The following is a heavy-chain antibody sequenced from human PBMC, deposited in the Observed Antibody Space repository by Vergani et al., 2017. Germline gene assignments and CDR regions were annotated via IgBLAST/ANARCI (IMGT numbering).Heavy chain of an antibody. V-gene: IGHV3-33*01. CDR2: IWYDGSNK. CDR3: ARRGLNYDFWRGPSAPNYSYYMDV. J-gene: IGHJ6*03. Sequence: QVQLVESGGGVVQPGRSLRLSCAASGFTFSSYGMHWVRQAPGKGLEWVAVIWYDGSNKYYADSVKGRFTISRDNSKNTLYLQMNSLRAEDTAVYYCARRGLNYDFWRGPSAPNYSYYMDVWCKGTTVTVS. CDR1: GFTFSSYG. D-gene: IGHD3-3*01.